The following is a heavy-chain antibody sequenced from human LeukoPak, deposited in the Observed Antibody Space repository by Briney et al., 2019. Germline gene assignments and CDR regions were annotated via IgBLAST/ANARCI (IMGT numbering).Heavy chain of an antibody. Sequence: SETLTLTCTVSVGSISSSSYYWGWIRQPPGKGLEWIESIYYSGSTYYNPSLKSRVTISVDTSKNQFSLKLSSVTAADTAVYYCASYYGSGSYYNGYYFDYWGQGTLVTVSS. CDR1: VGSISSSSYY. CDR2: IYYSGST. V-gene: IGHV4-39*07. D-gene: IGHD3-10*01. CDR3: ASYYGSGSYYNGYYFDY. J-gene: IGHJ4*02.